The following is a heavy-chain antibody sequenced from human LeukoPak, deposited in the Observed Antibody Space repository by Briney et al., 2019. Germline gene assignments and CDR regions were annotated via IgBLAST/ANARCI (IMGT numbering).Heavy chain of an antibody. D-gene: IGHD6-19*01. J-gene: IGHJ4*02. CDR3: ARGSPETLKQWLPFDY. CDR1: GITFSSYS. Sequence: PGGSLRLSCVASGITFSSYSMNWVRQAPGKGLEWVSDISSSSRTIYYADSVKGRFTISRDNAKNSLYLQMNSLRDEDTAVYYCARGSPETLKQWLPFDYWGQGTLVTVSS. CDR2: ISSSSRTI. V-gene: IGHV3-48*02.